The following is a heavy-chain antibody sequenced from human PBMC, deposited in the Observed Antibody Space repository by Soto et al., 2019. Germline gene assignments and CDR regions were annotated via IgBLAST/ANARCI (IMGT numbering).Heavy chain of an antibody. D-gene: IGHD2-15*01. V-gene: IGHV1-18*01. CDR2: ISAYNGNT. J-gene: IGHJ5*02. CDR3: ARDGVSLGYCHDNWFAP. Sequence: ASVKVSCKASGYTFTSYGISWVRQAPGQGLEWMGWISAYNGNTNYAQKLQGRVTMTTDTSTSTAYMELRSLRSDDTAVYYCARDGVSLGYCHDNWFAPWGQGTLVIVSS. CDR1: GYTFTSYG.